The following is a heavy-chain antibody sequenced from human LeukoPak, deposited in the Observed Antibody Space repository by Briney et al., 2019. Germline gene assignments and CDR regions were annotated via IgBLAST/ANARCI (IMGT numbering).Heavy chain of an antibody. Sequence: SVKVSCKASGYTFTSYGISWVRQAPGQGLEWMGVIIPIFGRANYAQKFQGRVTITADESTSTAYMELSSLRSEDTAVYYCARGYDFWSGSYYYYYGMDVWGQGTTVTVSS. CDR2: IIPIFGRA. V-gene: IGHV1-69*13. D-gene: IGHD3-3*01. CDR3: ARGYDFWSGSYYYYYGMDV. J-gene: IGHJ6*02. CDR1: GYTFTSYG.